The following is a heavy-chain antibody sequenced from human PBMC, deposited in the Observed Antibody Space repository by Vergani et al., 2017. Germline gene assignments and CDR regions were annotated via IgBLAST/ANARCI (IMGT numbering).Heavy chain of an antibody. CDR1: GGSISSGSYY. J-gene: IGHJ4*02. V-gene: IGHV4-61*02. CDR2: IYTSGST. D-gene: IGHD3-10*01. CDR3: ARGSVQWFGEFYYFDY. Sequence: QVQLQESGPGPVKPSQTLSLTCTVSGGSISSGSYYWSWIRQPAGKGLEWIGRIYTSGSTNYNPSLKSRVTISVDTSKNQFSLKLSSVTAADTAVYYCARGSVQWFGEFYYFDYWGQGTLVTVSS.